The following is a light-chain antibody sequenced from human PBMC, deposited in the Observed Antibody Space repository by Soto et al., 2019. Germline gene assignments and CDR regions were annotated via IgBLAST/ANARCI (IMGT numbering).Light chain of an antibody. J-gene: IGKJ4*01. CDR2: AES. V-gene: IGKV1-9*01. Sequence: DIQLTQSPSFLSASVGDRVTITCRASQGVGNNFAWYQQKPGEPPKLLIYAESTLHSGVPSRFSGSGSGTACSLTISSLQPEDFATYYWQQVKSYPRTFGGGTKLQIK. CDR3: QQVKSYPRT. CDR1: QGVGNN.